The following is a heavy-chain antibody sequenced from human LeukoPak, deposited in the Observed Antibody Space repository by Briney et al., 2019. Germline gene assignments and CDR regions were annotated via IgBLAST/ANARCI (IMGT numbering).Heavy chain of an antibody. CDR1: GFTFSSYA. CDR3: AKDSIPDGYNSLDY. Sequence: GGSLRLSCAASGFTFSSYAMSWVRQAPGKGLEWVSSIYGNGGRTFYSDSVQGRFTISRDNSRNTLYLQMDSLRVEDTAIYYCAKDSIPDGYNSLDYWGQGTLVTVSS. V-gene: IGHV3-23*01. D-gene: IGHD5-24*01. J-gene: IGHJ4*02. CDR2: IYGNGGRT.